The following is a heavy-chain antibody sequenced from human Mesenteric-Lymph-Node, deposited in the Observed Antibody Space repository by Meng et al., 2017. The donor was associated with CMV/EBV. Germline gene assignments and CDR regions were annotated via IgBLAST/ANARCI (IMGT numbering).Heavy chain of an antibody. CDR1: GFTFTNYW. D-gene: IGHD3-22*01. Sequence: GGSLRLSCAASGFTFTNYWMNWVRQAPGKGLEWVANINQDGSEKYYVDSVKGRFTISRDNAKNSLYLQMNSLRVDDTALYYCAREDAGSGYYYTAPYNNGMDVWGQGTTVTVSS. CDR2: INQDGSEK. CDR3: AREDAGSGYYYTAPYNNGMDV. J-gene: IGHJ6*02. V-gene: IGHV3-7*01.